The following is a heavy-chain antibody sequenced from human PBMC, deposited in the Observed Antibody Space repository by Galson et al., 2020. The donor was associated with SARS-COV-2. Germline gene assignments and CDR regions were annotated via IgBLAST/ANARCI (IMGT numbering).Heavy chain of an antibody. D-gene: IGHD1-26*01. CDR1: GFTFSNYV. V-gene: IGHV3-30*04. CDR2: ISSDGSNS. J-gene: IGHJ4*02. Sequence: GGSLRLSCAASGFTFSNYVMHWVRQAPGKGPEWVAVISSDGSNSFYADSLKGRFTISRDNSKSTLYLQMNSLRAEDTAVYYRARGGEWELPYYFDYWGQGTLVTVSS. CDR3: ARGGEWELPYYFDY.